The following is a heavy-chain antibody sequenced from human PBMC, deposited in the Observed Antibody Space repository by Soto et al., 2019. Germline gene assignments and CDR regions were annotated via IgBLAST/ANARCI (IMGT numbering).Heavy chain of an antibody. V-gene: IGHV2-5*02. CDR2: IYWDDDK. CDR1: GFSLSTSGVG. J-gene: IGHJ5*02. D-gene: IGHD2-21*02. Sequence: GSGPTLVNPTQTLTLTCTFSGFSLSTSGVGVGWIRQPPGKALEWLALIYWDDDKRYSPSLKSRLTITKDTSKNQVVLTMTNMDPVDTATYYCARSPQPCVVMVLTATSPLFSPCGQGTLVTGSA. CDR3: ARSPQPCVVMVLTATSPLFSP.